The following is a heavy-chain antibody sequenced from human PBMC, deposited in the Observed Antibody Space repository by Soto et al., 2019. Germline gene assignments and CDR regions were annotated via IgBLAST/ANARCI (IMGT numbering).Heavy chain of an antibody. Sequence: QVQLVESGGGVVQPGRSLRLSCAASGFMFSNHGMHWVRQAPGKGLEWVAVIWSDGNNRYYADSVKGRFTISRDNSKNTLYLQMXXLRAEDTAVYYCVRGDNWNDEASDYWGQGTLVTVSS. CDR1: GFMFSNHG. D-gene: IGHD1-1*01. V-gene: IGHV3-33*01. CDR2: IWSDGNNR. CDR3: VRGDNWNDEASDY. J-gene: IGHJ4*02.